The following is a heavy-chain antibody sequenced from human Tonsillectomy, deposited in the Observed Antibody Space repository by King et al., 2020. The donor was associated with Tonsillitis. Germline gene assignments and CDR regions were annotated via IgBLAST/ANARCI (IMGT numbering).Heavy chain of an antibody. V-gene: IGHV4-38-2*02. CDR1: GYSISSGYY. CDR2: IYHSGST. Sequence: QLQESGPGLVKPSETLSLTCTVSGYSISSGYYWGWIRQPPGKGLEWIGSIYHSGSTYYNPSLKSRVTISVDTSKNQFSLTLSSVTAADTAGYYCARREKGPFDYWGQGTLVTVSS. D-gene: IGHD1-26*01. J-gene: IGHJ4*02. CDR3: ARREKGPFDY.